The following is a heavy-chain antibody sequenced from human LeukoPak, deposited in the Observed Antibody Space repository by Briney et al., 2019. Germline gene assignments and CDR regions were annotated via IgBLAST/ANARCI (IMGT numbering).Heavy chain of an antibody. D-gene: IGHD3-10*01. CDR1: GGSFSGYY. V-gene: IGHV4-59*01. Sequence: SSETLSLTCAVYGGSFSGYYWSWIRQPPGKGLEWIGYIYYSGSTNYNPSLKSRVTISVDTSKNQFSLKLSSVTAADTAVYYCARDRPVRGVISASKRGENYYYYGMDVWGQGTTVTVSS. J-gene: IGHJ6*02. CDR2: IYYSGST. CDR3: ARDRPVRGVISASKRGENYYYYGMDV.